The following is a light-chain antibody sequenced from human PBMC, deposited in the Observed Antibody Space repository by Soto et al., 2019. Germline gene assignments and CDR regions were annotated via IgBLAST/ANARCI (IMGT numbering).Light chain of an antibody. J-gene: IGKJ4*01. Sequence: EFVLTQSPATLSLSPGERAILSCRASQSVAGSLAWYQQKPGQAPRLLIYDISTRAAAIPARFSGSGSGTDFTLTVSSLEPEDFAVYYCQQRSNWPPLTFGGGTKVEIK. CDR3: QQRSNWPPLT. CDR2: DIS. CDR1: QSVAGS. V-gene: IGKV3-11*01.